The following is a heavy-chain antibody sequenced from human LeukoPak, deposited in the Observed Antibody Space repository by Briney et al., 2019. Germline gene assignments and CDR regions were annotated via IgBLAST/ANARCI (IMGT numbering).Heavy chain of an antibody. CDR2: IYYSGST. CDR3: ARHLDGVAGVYFDY. J-gene: IGHJ4*02. V-gene: IGHV4-39*01. Sequence: SETLSLTCTVSGGSISSSSYYWGWIRQPPGKGLEWIGSIYYSGSTYYNPSLESRVTISVDTSKNQFSLKLSSVTAADTAVYYCARHLDGVAGVYFDYWGQGTLVTVSS. CDR1: GGSISSSSYY. D-gene: IGHD6-19*01.